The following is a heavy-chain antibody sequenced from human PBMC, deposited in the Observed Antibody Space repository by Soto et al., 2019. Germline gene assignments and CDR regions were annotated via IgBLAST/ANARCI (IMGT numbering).Heavy chain of an antibody. CDR2: IYKSATT. Sequence: PSETLSLTCSVSGDSISTVDYFWAWIRQPPGQALEYIGYIYKSATTYYNPSFEGQVAISLDTSKSHFSLNVTSVTAADTAVYFCARGRYCLTGRCFPNWFDSWGQGTLVTVSS. CDR1: GDSISTVDYF. CDR3: ARGRYCLTGRCFPNWFDS. J-gene: IGHJ5*01. D-gene: IGHD2-15*01. V-gene: IGHV4-30-4*01.